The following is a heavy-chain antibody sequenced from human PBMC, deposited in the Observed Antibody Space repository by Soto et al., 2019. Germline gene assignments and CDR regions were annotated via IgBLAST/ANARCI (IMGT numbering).Heavy chain of an antibody. J-gene: IGHJ6*02. V-gene: IGHV1-69*01. CDR2: IIPAFGTT. CDR3: ARVPRQMLYGPTRNGMDV. D-gene: IGHD2-2*02. Sequence: QVQLVQSGAAVSKPGSSVKVSCKASGGTFGIYAIGWVRQAPGQGLEWKGGIIPAFGTTKKAQKFQYRVDMTADESTNTVYKELRGLRYDDTAVYYCARVPRQMLYGPTRNGMDVWGQGTTLIVSS. CDR1: GGTFGIYA.